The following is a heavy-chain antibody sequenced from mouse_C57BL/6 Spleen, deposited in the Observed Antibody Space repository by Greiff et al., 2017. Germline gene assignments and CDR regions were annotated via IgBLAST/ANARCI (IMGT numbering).Heavy chain of an antibody. D-gene: IGHD1-3*01. J-gene: IGHJ3*01. CDR1: GYAFSSSW. V-gene: IGHV1-82*01. CDR3: AREEVRKVAY. Sequence: QVQLQQSGPELVKPGASVKISCKASGYAFSSSWMNWVKQRPGKGLEWIGRIYPGDGDTNYNGKFKGKATLTADKSSSTAYMQLSSLTSEDSAVYFCAREEVRKVAYRGKGALVTVSA. CDR2: IYPGDGDT.